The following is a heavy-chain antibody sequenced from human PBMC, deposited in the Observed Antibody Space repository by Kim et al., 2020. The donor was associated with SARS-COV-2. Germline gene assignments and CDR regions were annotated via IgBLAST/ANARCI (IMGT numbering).Heavy chain of an antibody. CDR3: AKDGISGWSVGVFDY. J-gene: IGHJ4*02. V-gene: IGHV3-23*01. CDR2: ISGSGGST. D-gene: IGHD6-19*01. Sequence: GGSLRLSCAASGFTFSSYAMSWVRQAPGKGLEWVSAISGSGGSTYYADSVKGRFTISRDNSKNTLYLQMNSLRAEDTAVYYCAKDGISGWSVGVFDYWGQGTMVTVSS. CDR1: GFTFSSYA.